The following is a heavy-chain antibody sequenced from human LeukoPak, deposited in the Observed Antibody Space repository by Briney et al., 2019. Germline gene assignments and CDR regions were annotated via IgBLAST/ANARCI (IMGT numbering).Heavy chain of an antibody. D-gene: IGHD1-26*01. CDR2: INSDGSST. Sequence: GGSLRLSCAASGFTFSSYWMHWVRQAPGKGLVWISRINSDGSSTSYADSVKGRFTISRDNAKNTLYLQTNSLRAEDTALYYCVRLSWELGDGGVTWGQGTLVTVSS. J-gene: IGHJ5*02. V-gene: IGHV3-74*01. CDR3: VRLSWELGDGGVT. CDR1: GFTFSSYW.